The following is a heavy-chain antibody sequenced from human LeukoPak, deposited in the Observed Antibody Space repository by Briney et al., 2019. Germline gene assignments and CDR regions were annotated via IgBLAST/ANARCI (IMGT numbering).Heavy chain of an antibody. J-gene: IGHJ6*03. Sequence: PSETLSLTCAVSGGSISSSNWWSWVRQPPGKGLEWIGEIYHSGSTNYNPSLKSRVTISVDKSKNQFSLKLSSVTAADTAVYYCASRSGYSAYYYYMDVWGKGTTVTVSS. V-gene: IGHV4-4*02. CDR2: IYHSGST. CDR1: GGSISSSNW. CDR3: ASRSGYSAYYYYMDV. D-gene: IGHD3-3*01.